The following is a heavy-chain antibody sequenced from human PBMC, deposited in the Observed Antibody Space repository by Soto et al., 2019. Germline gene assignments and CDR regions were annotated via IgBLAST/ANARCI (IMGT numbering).Heavy chain of an antibody. CDR1: GGSISSYY. J-gene: IGHJ4*02. D-gene: IGHD6-6*01. V-gene: IGHV4-59*08. CDR3: ARHIASSSVVLSS. Sequence: SETLSLTCTVSGGSISSYYWSWIRQPPGKRLEWIGYIYHSGSTKYNPSLKSRITMSVDTSKNQFSLRLSSVTAADTAVYYCARHIASSSVVLSSWGLGTLVTVS. CDR2: IYHSGST.